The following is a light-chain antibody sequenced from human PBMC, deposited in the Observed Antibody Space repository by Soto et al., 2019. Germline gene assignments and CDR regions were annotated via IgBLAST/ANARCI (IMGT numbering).Light chain of an antibody. Sequence: EIVLTQSPITLSFYPVGIATLSCRASQSVSSSYLAWYQRKPGQAPRLLIYDAPTRATVIPARFSGSGSGTEFTLTISSLQSEDFAVYYCQQYNDWPPITFGQGTRLEIK. V-gene: IGKV3-15*01. J-gene: IGKJ5*01. CDR2: DAP. CDR1: QSVSSSY. CDR3: QQYNDWPPIT.